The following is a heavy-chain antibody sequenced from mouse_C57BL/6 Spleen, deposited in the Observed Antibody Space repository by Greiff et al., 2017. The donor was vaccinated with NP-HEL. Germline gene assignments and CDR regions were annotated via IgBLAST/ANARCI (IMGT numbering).Heavy chain of an antibody. CDR3: AQTAQAAAWFAY. CDR1: GYTFTSYG. D-gene: IGHD3-2*02. J-gene: IGHJ3*01. V-gene: IGHV1-81*01. Sequence: QVQLKQSGAELARPGASVKLSCKASGYTFTSYGISWVKQRPGQGLEWIGEIYPRSGNTYYNEKFKGKATLTADKSSSTAYMELRSLTSEDSAVYFFAQTAQAAAWFAYWGQGTLVTVSA. CDR2: IYPRSGNT.